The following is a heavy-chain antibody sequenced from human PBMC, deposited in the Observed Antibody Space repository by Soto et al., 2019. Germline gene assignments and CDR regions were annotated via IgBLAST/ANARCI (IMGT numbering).Heavy chain of an antibody. J-gene: IGHJ6*02. CDR2: INTNTGNP. Sequence: ASVKVSCKASGYTFTSYAMNWVRQAPGQGLEWMGWINTNTGNPTYAQGFTGRFVLSLDTSVSTAYLQICSLKAEDTAVYYCARDPLYSSGWYRYYYYYGMDVWGQGTTVTVSS. D-gene: IGHD6-19*01. CDR1: GYTFTSYA. V-gene: IGHV7-4-1*01. CDR3: ARDPLYSSGWYRYYYYYGMDV.